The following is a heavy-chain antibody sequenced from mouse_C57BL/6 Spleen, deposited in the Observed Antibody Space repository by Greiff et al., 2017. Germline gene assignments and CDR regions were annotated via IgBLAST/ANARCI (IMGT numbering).Heavy chain of an antibody. J-gene: IGHJ3*01. D-gene: IGHD1-1*01. Sequence: EVKVVESGEGLVKPGGSLKLSCAASGFTFSSYAMSWVRQTPEKRLEWVAYISSGGDYIYYADTVKGRFTISRDNARNTLYLQMSSLKSEDTAMYYCTRAEFYGSFAYWGQGTLVTVSA. CDR1: GFTFSSYA. CDR3: TRAEFYGSFAY. CDR2: ISSGGDYI. V-gene: IGHV5-9-1*02.